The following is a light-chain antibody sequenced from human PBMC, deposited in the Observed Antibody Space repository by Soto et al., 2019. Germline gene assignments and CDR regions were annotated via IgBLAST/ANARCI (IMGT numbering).Light chain of an antibody. CDR3: LHYNNSPRT. CDR2: RAS. CDR1: QSVSSN. V-gene: IGKV3-15*01. Sequence: EIVMTQSPATLSVSPGERATLSCRASQSVSSNLAWFQQKPGQAPRLLIYRASTRITGIPARFSGSGSGTEFTLTISSLQSEDFAAYYCLHYNNSPRTFGQGTKV. J-gene: IGKJ1*01.